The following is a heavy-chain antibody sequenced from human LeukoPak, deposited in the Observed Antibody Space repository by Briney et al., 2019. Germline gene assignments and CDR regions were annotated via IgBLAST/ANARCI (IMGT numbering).Heavy chain of an antibody. CDR1: GYTFTSYG. Sequence: ASVKVSCKASGYTFTSYGISWVRQAPGQGLEWMGWISAYNGNTNYAQKLQGRVTMTTDTSTSTAYMELRSLRSDDTAVYYCARDSAVLRFLKPGAYNFDYWGQGTLVTVSS. D-gene: IGHD3-3*01. V-gene: IGHV1-18*01. CDR2: ISAYNGNT. J-gene: IGHJ4*02. CDR3: ARDSAVLRFLKPGAYNFDY.